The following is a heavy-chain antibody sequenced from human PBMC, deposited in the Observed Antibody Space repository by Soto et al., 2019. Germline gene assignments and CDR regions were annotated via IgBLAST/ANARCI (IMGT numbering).Heavy chain of an antibody. V-gene: IGHV3-7*02. D-gene: IGHD6-13*01. CDR3: ATHDGPAAAGLVLDF. CDR1: GFTFSSRW. CDR2: IHEDENGK. Sequence: EVQLVESGGGLVQPGGSLRLSCEAFGFTFSSRWMTWVRQGPGKGLEWVANIHEDENGKDYVDSVKGRFTISRDNAKNSLYLQMNSLRDEDTAVYYCATHDGPAAAGLVLDFWGQGTLVTVSS. J-gene: IGHJ4*02.